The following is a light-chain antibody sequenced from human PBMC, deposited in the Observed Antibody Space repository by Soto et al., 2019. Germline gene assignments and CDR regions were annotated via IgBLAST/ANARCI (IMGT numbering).Light chain of an antibody. Sequence: EIVLTQSPGTLSLSRGERVTVSCRASQSISVDYFAWYQQKPGQAPRLLVYAISSRATGIPDRFSGSGSGTDFTLTISRLEPEDFAVYYCQQYGNSPQTFGQGTKVDI. V-gene: IGKV3-20*01. CDR3: QQYGNSPQT. CDR1: QSISVDY. J-gene: IGKJ1*01. CDR2: AIS.